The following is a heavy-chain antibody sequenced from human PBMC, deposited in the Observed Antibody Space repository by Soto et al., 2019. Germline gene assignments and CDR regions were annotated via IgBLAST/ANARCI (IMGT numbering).Heavy chain of an antibody. Sequence: QVQLVASGGGVVQPGRSLRLSCAASGFTFSSYAMHWVRQAPGKGLEWVAVISYDGSKKYYADSVKGRFTISRDNSKNTLYLQLNSLRAEETAVYYCARDKRDLRFLEWSYYFDYWGQGTLVTVSS. J-gene: IGHJ4*02. CDR2: ISYDGSKK. D-gene: IGHD3-3*01. V-gene: IGHV3-30-3*01. CDR3: ARDKRDLRFLEWSYYFDY. CDR1: GFTFSSYA.